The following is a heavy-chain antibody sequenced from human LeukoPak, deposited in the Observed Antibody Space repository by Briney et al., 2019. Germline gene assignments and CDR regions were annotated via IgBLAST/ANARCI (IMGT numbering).Heavy chain of an antibody. CDR3: ARSYCSSTSCHMGFDY. V-gene: IGHV4-4*09. CDR2: IYTSGST. J-gene: IGHJ4*02. Sequence: SETLSLTCTVSGGSISSYYWSWIRQPPGKGLEWIGYIYTSGSTNYNPSLKSRVTISVDTSKNQFSLKLSSVTAADTAVYYCARSYCSSTSCHMGFDYWGQGTLVTVSS. CDR1: GGSISSYY. D-gene: IGHD2-2*02.